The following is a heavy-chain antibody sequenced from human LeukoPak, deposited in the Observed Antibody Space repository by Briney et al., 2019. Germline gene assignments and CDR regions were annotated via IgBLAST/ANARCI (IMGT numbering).Heavy chain of an antibody. CDR1: GGSISSYY. Sequence: SETLSLTCTVSGGSISSYYWSWIRQPPGKGLEWIGYIYYSGSTNYNPFLKGRVTISVDTSKNQFSLKLSSVTAADTAVYYCARVQPYYYDSSGYYETSTYYFDYWGQGTLVTVSS. CDR3: ARVQPYYYDSSGYYETSTYYFDY. D-gene: IGHD3-22*01. V-gene: IGHV4-59*01. CDR2: IYYSGST. J-gene: IGHJ4*02.